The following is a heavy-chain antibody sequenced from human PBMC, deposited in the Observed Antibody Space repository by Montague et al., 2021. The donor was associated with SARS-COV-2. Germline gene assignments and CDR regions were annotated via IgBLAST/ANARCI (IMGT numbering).Heavy chain of an antibody. Sequence: CAISGDSVSSNSAAWNWIRQSPSRGLEWLGRTYYRSKWYNDYAVSVKSRITINPDTSKNQFSLQLNSVTPEDTAVYYCARDDPNCTNGVCYTGNWFDPWGQGTLVTASS. J-gene: IGHJ5*02. CDR1: GDSVSSNSAA. CDR3: ARDDPNCTNGVCYTGNWFDP. D-gene: IGHD2-8*01. CDR2: TYYRSKWYN. V-gene: IGHV6-1*01.